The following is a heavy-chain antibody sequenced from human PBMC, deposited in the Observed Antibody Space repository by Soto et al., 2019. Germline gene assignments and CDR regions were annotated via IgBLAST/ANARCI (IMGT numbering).Heavy chain of an antibody. CDR1: GFTFSSYG. Sequence: QVPLVESGGGVVQPGRSLRLSCAASGFTFSSYGMHWVRQAPGKGLEWVAVISYDGSNKYYADSVKGRFTISRDNSKNTLYLQMNSLRAEDTAVYYCAKMMVARYYYYYGMDVWGQGTTVTVSS. J-gene: IGHJ6*02. D-gene: IGHD2-15*01. V-gene: IGHV3-30*18. CDR2: ISYDGSNK. CDR3: AKMMVARYYYYYGMDV.